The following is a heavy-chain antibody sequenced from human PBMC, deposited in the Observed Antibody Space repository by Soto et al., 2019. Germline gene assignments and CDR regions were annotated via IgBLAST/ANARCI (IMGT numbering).Heavy chain of an antibody. Sequence: QVQLQESGPGLVKPSQTLSLTCTVSGDSMTTVGYYWTWIRQHPGQGLEWIGFISYSGSTYYSSSLKGRVAISADTSKNQFSLKLNSVTAADTAVYYGTRGDYWGQGPLVTVSS. V-gene: IGHV4-31*03. CDR3: TRGDY. CDR1: GDSMTTVGYY. CDR2: ISYSGST. J-gene: IGHJ4*02.